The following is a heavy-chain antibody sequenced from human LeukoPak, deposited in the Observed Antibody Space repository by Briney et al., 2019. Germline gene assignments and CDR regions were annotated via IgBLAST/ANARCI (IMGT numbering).Heavy chain of an antibody. D-gene: IGHD5-24*01. CDR2: FHHSGST. CDR1: GYSISSGFY. V-gene: IGHV4-38-2*02. CDR3: ARREGYNFDY. Sequence: PSETLSLTCRVSGYSISSGFYRDWIRQPPGKGLEWIGSFHHSGSTPYNPSLNSRFAISVDTSKNQLSLKLSSVTAADTAVYYCARREGYNFDYWGQGTLVTVSS. J-gene: IGHJ4*02.